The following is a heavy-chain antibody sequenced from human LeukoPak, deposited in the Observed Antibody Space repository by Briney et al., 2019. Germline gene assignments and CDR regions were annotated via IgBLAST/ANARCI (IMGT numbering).Heavy chain of an antibody. D-gene: IGHD3-16*01. V-gene: IGHV3-48*03. CDR3: ASWGIYYGMDV. Sequence: GGSLRLSCAASGLTFSSYEMNWVRQAPGKGLEWVSYISSSGSTIYYADSVKGRFTISRDNAKNSLYLQMNSLRAEDTAVYYCASWGIYYGMDVWGKGTTVTVSS. CDR2: ISSSGSTI. CDR1: GLTFSSYE. J-gene: IGHJ6*04.